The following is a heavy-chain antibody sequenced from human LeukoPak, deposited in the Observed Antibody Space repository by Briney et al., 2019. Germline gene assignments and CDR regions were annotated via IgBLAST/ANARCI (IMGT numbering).Heavy chain of an antibody. CDR3: ARSIVGATSWFDP. V-gene: IGHV4-39*07. CDR1: GGSISSSSYY. D-gene: IGHD1-26*01. J-gene: IGHJ5*02. CDR2: IYYSGST. Sequence: SETLSLTCTVSGGSISSSSYYWGWIRQPPGKGLEWIGSIYYSGSTYYNPSLKSRVTISVDTSKNQFSLKLSSVTAADTAVYYCARSIVGATSWFDPWGQGTLVTVSS.